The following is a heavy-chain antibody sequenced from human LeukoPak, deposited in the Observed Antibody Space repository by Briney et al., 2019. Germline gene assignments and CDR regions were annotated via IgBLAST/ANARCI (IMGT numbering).Heavy chain of an antibody. V-gene: IGHV4-39*07. CDR1: GGSISSSSYY. Sequence: PSETLSLTRTVSGGSISSSSYYWGWIRQPPGKGLEWIGSIYYSGRTYYNPSLKSRVAISVDTSSNQFSLKLSSVTAADTAVYYCARPVDYYYYYMDVWGKGTTVTVSS. CDR3: ARPVDYYYYYMDV. CDR2: IYYSGRT. J-gene: IGHJ6*03.